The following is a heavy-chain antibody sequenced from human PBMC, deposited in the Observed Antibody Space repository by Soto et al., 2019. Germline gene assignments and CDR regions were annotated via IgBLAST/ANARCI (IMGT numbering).Heavy chain of an antibody. J-gene: IGHJ4*02. CDR1: GGSISSGGYY. CDR3: ARAMVAAKTKIDY. D-gene: IGHD2-15*01. V-gene: IGHV4-31*03. CDR2: IYYSGST. Sequence: QVQLQESGPGLVKPSQTLSLTCTVSGGSISSGGYYWSWIRQHPGKGLEWIGYIYYSGSTHYNPSLKSRVTITVDTTKNQFSLKLSSVTAADTAVYYCARAMVAAKTKIDYWGQGTLVTVSS.